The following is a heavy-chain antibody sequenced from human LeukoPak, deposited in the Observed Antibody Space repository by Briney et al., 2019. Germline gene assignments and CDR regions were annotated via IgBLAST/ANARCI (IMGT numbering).Heavy chain of an antibody. CDR1: GFTFSSYE. CDR3: AREVTPPPGYSDTSGYYDAFDI. CDR2: ISTTGTII. V-gene: IGHV3-48*03. J-gene: IGHJ3*02. Sequence: PGGSLRLSCPASGFTFSSYEMNWVRQAPGKGLEWVSYISTTGTIIYYADSVKGRFTVSRDNAKNSLYLQMNSLRAEDTSIYYCAREVTPPPGYSDTSGYYDAFDIWGQGTVVTVSS. D-gene: IGHD3-22*01.